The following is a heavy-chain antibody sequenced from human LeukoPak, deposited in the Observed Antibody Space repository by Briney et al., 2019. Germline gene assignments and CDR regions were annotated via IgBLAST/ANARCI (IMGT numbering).Heavy chain of an antibody. CDR1: GYTFTSYG. Sequence: SVKVSCKASGYTFTSYGISWVRQAPGQGLEWMGGIIPIFGTANYAQKFQGRVTITADESMSTAYMELSSLRSEDTAVYYCARDTRYWGQGTLVTVSS. CDR3: ARDTRY. V-gene: IGHV1-69*13. J-gene: IGHJ4*02. CDR2: IIPIFGTA.